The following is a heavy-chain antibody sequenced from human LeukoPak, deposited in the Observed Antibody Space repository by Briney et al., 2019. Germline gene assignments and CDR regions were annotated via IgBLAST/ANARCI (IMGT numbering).Heavy chain of an antibody. J-gene: IGHJ4*02. Sequence: GGSLRLSCAASGFTFSSYAMHWVRQAPGKGLEWVAVISYDGSNKYYADSVKSRFTISRDNSKNTLYLQMNSLRAEDTAVYYCARDFRFLDDYWGQGTLVTVSS. D-gene: IGHD3-3*01. CDR1: GFTFSSYA. CDR2: ISYDGSNK. CDR3: ARDFRFLDDY. V-gene: IGHV3-30*04.